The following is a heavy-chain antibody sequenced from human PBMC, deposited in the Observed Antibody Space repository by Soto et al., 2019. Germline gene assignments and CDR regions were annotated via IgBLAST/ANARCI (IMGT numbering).Heavy chain of an antibody. V-gene: IGHV1-69*06. J-gene: IGHJ6*02. CDR3: GVTVTTPIYYYYGMDV. CDR2: IIPIFGTA. D-gene: IGHD4-4*01. Sequence: GASVKVSWESSGGTFGRYAISWVRQAPVQGLEWMGGIIPIFGTANYAQKFQGRVTITADKSTSTAYMELSSLRSEDTAVYYCGVTVTTPIYYYYGMDVWGQGTTVTVSS. CDR1: GGTFGRYA.